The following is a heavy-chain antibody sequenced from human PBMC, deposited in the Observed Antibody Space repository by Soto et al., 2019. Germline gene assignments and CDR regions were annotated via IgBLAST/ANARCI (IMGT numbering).Heavy chain of an antibody. CDR1: GYSISSGYY. CDR3: ARADLINDYSTTHNFDY. D-gene: IGHD4-4*01. Sequence: SETLSLTCAVSGYSISSGYYWGWIRQPPGKGLEWIGSIYHSGSTYYNPSLKSRVTISVDTSKNQFSLKLSSVTAADTAVYYCARADLINDYSTTHNFDYWGQGTLVTVSS. J-gene: IGHJ4*02. V-gene: IGHV4-38-2*01. CDR2: IYHSGST.